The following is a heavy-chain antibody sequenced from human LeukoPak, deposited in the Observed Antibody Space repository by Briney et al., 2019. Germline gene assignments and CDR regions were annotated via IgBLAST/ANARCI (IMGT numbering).Heavy chain of an antibody. D-gene: IGHD1-26*01. J-gene: IGHJ6*04. Sequence: SVKLSCKASGGTFTSYAISWVRHAPGQGLEWVGGIIPIFGTTNYAQKFQGRVTITADESTSTAYMELSSLRSEDTAVYYCARGVWEGIVGSVSSYGRRYYGMDVWGKGTTVTVSS. CDR3: ARGVWEGIVGSVSSYGRRYYGMDV. CDR1: GGTFTSYA. V-gene: IGHV1-69*13. CDR2: IIPIFGTT.